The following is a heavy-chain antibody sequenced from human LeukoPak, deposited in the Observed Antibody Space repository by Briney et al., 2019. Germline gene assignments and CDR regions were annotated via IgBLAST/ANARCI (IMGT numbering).Heavy chain of an antibody. CDR3: ARVGATHYFDY. CDR1: GYTFNSSY. Sequence: GASVKVSCKASGYTFNSSYMHWVRQAPGQGLEWMGIINPSDDSTRYAQKFQGRVTMTKDTSTNTVYMHLSSLSSDDTAVYYCARVGATHYFDYWGQGTLVTVSS. CDR2: INPSDDST. J-gene: IGHJ4*02. V-gene: IGHV1-46*02. D-gene: IGHD1-26*01.